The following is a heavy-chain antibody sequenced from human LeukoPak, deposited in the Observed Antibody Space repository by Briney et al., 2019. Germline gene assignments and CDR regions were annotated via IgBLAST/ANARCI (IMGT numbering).Heavy chain of an antibody. CDR1: GFTFSSYG. V-gene: IGHV3-30*18. CDR2: ISYDGSNK. CDR3: AKDQSRVVVAATLDS. Sequence: GGSLRLSCAASGFTFSSYGIHWVRQAPGKGLEWVAVISYDGSNKYYADSVKGRFTISRDNSKNTLYLQMNSLRAEDTAVYYCAKDQSRVVVAATLDSWGQGTLVTVPS. J-gene: IGHJ4*02. D-gene: IGHD2-15*01.